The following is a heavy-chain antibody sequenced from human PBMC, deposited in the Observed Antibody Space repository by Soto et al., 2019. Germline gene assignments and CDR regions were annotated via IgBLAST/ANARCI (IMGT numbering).Heavy chain of an antibody. CDR2: IYYSGST. V-gene: IGHV4-59*08. D-gene: IGHD3-9*01. Sequence: PSETLSLTCTVSGGSISSYYWSWIRQPPGKGLEWIGYIYYSGSTNYNPSLKSRVTISVDTSKNQFSLKLSSVTAADTAVYYCARHKKSALTGYYMDYWGQGTLVTVSS. J-gene: IGHJ4*02. CDR3: ARHKKSALTGYYMDY. CDR1: GGSISSYY.